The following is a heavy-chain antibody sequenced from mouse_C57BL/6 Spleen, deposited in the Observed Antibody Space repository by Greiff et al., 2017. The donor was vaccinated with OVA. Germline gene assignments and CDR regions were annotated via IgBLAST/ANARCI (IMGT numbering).Heavy chain of an antibody. V-gene: IGHV5-4*03. D-gene: IGHD3-2*02. CDR1: GFTFSSYA. Sequence: DVMLVESGGGLVKPGGSLKLSCAASGFTFSSYAMSWVRQTPEKRLEWVATISDGGSYTYYPDNVKGRFTISRDNAKNNLYLQMSHLKSEDTAMYYCARGSQAYYFDYWGQGTTLTVSS. CDR2: ISDGGSYT. J-gene: IGHJ2*01. CDR3: ARGSQAYYFDY.